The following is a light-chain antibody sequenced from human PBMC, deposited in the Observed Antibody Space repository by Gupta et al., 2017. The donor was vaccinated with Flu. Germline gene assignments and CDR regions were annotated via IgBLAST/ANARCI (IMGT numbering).Light chain of an antibody. Sequence: PSFLSASVGERVTITCRASQGISNDLGWYQQKPGKAPKRLIYAASRLQSGVPSRFSGSGSGTEFTLTISSLQPEDFANYYCRQQNSYPITFGGGTKVDIK. CDR3: RQQNSYPIT. CDR1: QGISND. V-gene: IGKV1-17*01. CDR2: AAS. J-gene: IGKJ4*01.